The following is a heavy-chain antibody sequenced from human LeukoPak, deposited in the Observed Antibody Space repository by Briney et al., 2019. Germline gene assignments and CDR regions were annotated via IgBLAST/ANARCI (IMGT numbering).Heavy chain of an antibody. CDR1: GGSISSGGYY. Sequence: PSETLSLTCTVSGGSISSGGYYWGWIRQPPGKGLEWIGSIYYSGSTYYNPSLKSRVTISVDTSKNQFSLKLSSVTAADTAVYYCARHNYDYVWGSYRFDYWGQGTLVTVSS. J-gene: IGHJ4*02. V-gene: IGHV4-39*01. CDR2: IYYSGST. CDR3: ARHNYDYVWGSYRFDY. D-gene: IGHD3-16*02.